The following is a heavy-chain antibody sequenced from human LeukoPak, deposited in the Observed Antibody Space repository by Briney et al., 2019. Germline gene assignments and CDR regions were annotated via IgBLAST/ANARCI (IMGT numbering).Heavy chain of an antibody. V-gene: IGHV4-39*02. CDR2: IFYSGST. CDR3: ARLDNSGYYTLDV. J-gene: IGHJ6*02. CDR1: GGSISSRRCY. D-gene: IGHD3-22*01. Sequence: SETLSLTCTVSGGSISSRRCYWGWIRQPPGKGLEWIGSIFYSGSTYYNPSLRRRVTISVDTSKNHLSLQLTSVTAADTAAYYCARLDNSGYYTLDVWGQGTTVTVTS.